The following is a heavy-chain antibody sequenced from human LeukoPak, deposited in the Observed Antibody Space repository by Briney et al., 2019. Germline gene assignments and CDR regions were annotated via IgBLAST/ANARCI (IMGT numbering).Heavy chain of an antibody. Sequence: GGTLRLSCAASGFTFSSYGISWVRQAPGKGLEWVSAISGSGGSTYYADSVKGRFTISRDNSKNTLYLQMNSLRAEDTAVYYCAKDRYYGDYFDYWGQGTLVTVSS. D-gene: IGHD4-17*01. CDR3: AKDRYYGDYFDY. V-gene: IGHV3-23*01. CDR1: GFTFSSYG. J-gene: IGHJ4*02. CDR2: ISGSGGST.